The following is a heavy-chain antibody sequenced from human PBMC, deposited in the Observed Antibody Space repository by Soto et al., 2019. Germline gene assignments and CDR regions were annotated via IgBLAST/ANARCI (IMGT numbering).Heavy chain of an antibody. CDR1: SGSISTDYW. CDR2: VHRSGTT. Sequence: QVQLQESGPGLVKPSGTLSLTCAVSSGSISTDYWWSWVRQPPGKGLAWIGEVHRSGTTNYIQSLKSRVTMSVDKSGNQVSLELTSVAAADTAVYYCAWRVSFRWVSWVQGPLVTVSS. D-gene: IGHD6-13*01. V-gene: IGHV4-4*02. CDR3: AWRVSFRWVS. J-gene: IGHJ5*02.